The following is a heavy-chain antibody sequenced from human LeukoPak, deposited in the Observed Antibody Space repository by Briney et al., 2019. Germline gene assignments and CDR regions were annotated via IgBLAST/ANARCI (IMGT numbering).Heavy chain of an antibody. D-gene: IGHD5-18*01. CDR2: NYYSGNT. CDR1: GGSISSGGYY. V-gene: IGHV4-31*03. J-gene: IGHJ4*02. CDR3: ARAGGRGFGYGRLDS. Sequence: TLSLTCTVSGGSISSGGYYWSWIRQHPGKGLEWIGYNYYSGNTYYNPSLKSRVIISVDTSKNQFSLKLNSVTAADTAVYYCARAGGRGFGYGRLDSWGQGTLVTVSS.